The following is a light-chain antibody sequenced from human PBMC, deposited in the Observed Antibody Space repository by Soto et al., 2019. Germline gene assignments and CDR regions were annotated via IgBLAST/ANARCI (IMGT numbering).Light chain of an antibody. V-gene: IGLV2-14*03. J-gene: IGLJ1*01. CDR2: EVS. Sequence: QSALTQPASVSGSPGRSIAISCTGTSSDVGAYDCVSWYQQHPDRAPKLIICEVSHRPAGVSNRFSASKYVNTATLTISGLQTEDEADYYCASHTTSNTRVFGTGTKVTVL. CDR1: SSDVGAYDC. CDR3: ASHTTSNTRV.